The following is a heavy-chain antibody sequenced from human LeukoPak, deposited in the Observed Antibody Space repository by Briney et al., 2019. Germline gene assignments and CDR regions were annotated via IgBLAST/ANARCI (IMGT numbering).Heavy chain of an antibody. CDR2: IIPIFGTA. CDR1: GGTFSSYA. CDR3: ARDSGVVTAIPNYYYYYYMDV. V-gene: IGHV1-69*05. J-gene: IGHJ6*03. Sequence: SVKVSCKASGGTFSSYAISWVRQAPGQGLEWMGRIIPIFGTAKYAQKVQGRVTITTDESTSTAYMELSSLRSEDTAVYYCARDSGVVTAIPNYYYYYYMDVWGKGTTVTVSS. D-gene: IGHD2-21*02.